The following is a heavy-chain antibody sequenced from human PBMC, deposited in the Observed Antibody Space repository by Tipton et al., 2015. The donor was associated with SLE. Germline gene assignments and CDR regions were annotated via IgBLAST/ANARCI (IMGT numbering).Heavy chain of an antibody. Sequence: LRLSCTVSGGSISRSSYYWDWIRQPPGKGLEWIGSIYYSGSTYYNPSLKSRVTISVDTSKNQFSLKLSSVTAADTAVYYCARDRFDLKGAFDIWGQGTMVTVSS. V-gene: IGHV4-39*07. D-gene: IGHD3-9*01. CDR2: IYYSGST. CDR3: ARDRFDLKGAFDI. J-gene: IGHJ3*02. CDR1: GGSISRSSYY.